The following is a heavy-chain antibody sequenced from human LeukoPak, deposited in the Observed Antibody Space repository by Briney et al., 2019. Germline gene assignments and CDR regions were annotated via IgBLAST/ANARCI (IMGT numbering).Heavy chain of an antibody. CDR1: GGTFSSYA. CDR2: IIPIFGTA. CDR3: ASLIGIVGATGDY. V-gene: IGHV1-69*01. Sequence: ASVKVSCKASGGTFSSYAISWVRQAPGQGLEWMGGIIPIFGTANYAQKFQGRVTITADESTSTAYMELSSLGSEDTAVYYCASLIGIVGATGDYWGQGTLVTVSS. J-gene: IGHJ4*02. D-gene: IGHD1-26*01.